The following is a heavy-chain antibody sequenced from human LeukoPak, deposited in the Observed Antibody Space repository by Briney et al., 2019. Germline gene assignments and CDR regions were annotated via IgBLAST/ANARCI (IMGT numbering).Heavy chain of an antibody. CDR1: GGSISNYY. CDR2: IYYSGST. J-gene: IGHJ4*02. V-gene: IGHV4-59*08. Sequence: SETLSLTCTVSGGSISNYYWSWIRQPPGKGLEWIGYIYYSGSTNYNPSLKSLVTISVDTSKNQFSLKLSSVTAADTVVYFCARHQGHDFYDSSGFYSFDYWGQGTLVTVSS. D-gene: IGHD3-22*01. CDR3: ARHQGHDFYDSSGFYSFDY.